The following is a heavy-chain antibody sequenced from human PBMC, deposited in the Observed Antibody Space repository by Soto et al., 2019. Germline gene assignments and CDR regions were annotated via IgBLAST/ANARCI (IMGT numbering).Heavy chain of an antibody. V-gene: IGHV3-64*01. Sequence: PGGSLRLSCAASGFTFSNYSMHWVRQAPGKGLEYVSAISSSGTRTYYANSVKGRFTLSRDNSKNTLYLQLGSLRDEDMAVYYCARGREQQVVRGPFEYWGQGTLVTVSS. D-gene: IGHD6-13*01. CDR1: GFTFSNYS. CDR3: ARGREQQVVRGPFEY. CDR2: ISSSGTRT. J-gene: IGHJ4*02.